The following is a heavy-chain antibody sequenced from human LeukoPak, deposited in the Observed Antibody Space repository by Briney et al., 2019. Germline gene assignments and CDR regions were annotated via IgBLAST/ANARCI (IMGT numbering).Heavy chain of an antibody. CDR2: ISGSGGST. V-gene: IGHV3-23*01. Sequence: GGTLRLSCAASGFTFSSYGMSWVRHAPGKGLGWVSAISGSGGSTYYADSVKGRFTISRDNSKNTLYLQMNSLRAEDTAVYYCAKGSKITMIVVVTYYFDYWGQGTLVTVSS. D-gene: IGHD3-22*01. CDR1: GFTFSSYG. J-gene: IGHJ4*02. CDR3: AKGSKITMIVVVTYYFDY.